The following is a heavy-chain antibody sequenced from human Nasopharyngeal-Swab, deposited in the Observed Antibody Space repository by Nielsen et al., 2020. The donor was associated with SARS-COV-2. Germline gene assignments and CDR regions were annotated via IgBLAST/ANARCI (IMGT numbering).Heavy chain of an antibody. CDR2: IYPGDSDT. J-gene: IGHJ4*02. V-gene: IGHV5-51*01. CDR3: ARHVGSGWYGVDY. D-gene: IGHD6-19*01. Sequence: GGSLRLSCKGSGYSFTSYWIGWVRLMPGKGLEWMGIIYPGDSDTRYSPSFQGQVTISADKSISTAYLQWSSLKASDTAMYYCARHVGSGWYGVDYWGQGTLVTVSS. CDR1: GYSFTSYW.